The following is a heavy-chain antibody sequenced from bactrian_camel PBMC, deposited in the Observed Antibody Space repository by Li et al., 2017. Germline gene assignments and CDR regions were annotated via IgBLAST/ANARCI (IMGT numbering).Heavy chain of an antibody. CDR2: IDDDGTT. CDR3: AADPLSQVCQGGYFY. D-gene: IGHD2*01. Sequence: HVQLVESGGGSVQAGESLRLTCRPSVYAHMYYCMAWYRQVPGEERETVARIDDDGTTTYADSVKGRFTISKDNAKNTLYLQMNSLKPEDTAKYYCAADPLSQVCQGGYFYYGQGTQVTVS. V-gene: IGHV3S53*01. J-gene: IGHJ4*01. CDR1: VYAHMYYC.